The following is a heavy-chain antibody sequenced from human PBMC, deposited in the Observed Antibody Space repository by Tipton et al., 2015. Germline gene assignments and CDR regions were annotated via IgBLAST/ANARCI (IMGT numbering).Heavy chain of an antibody. V-gene: IGHV4-31*03. CDR3: AKDREASAIEFAGYASHI. CDR1: GGSISSGGYY. J-gene: IGHJ3*02. D-gene: IGHD2-15*01. Sequence: TLSLTCTVSGGSISSGGYYWSWIRQHPGKGLEWIGYIYYSGSTYYNPSLKSRVTISVDTSKNQFSLKLSSVTAADTAVYYCAKDREASAIEFAGYASHIWGQGTMVTVS. CDR2: IYYSGST.